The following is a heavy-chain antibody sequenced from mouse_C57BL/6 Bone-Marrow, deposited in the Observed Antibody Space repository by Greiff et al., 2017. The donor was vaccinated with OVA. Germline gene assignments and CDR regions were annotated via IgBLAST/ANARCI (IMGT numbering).Heavy chain of an antibody. CDR2: IDPSDSET. V-gene: IGHV1-52*01. CDR3: ATGQGGRGDAMDY. CDR1: GYTFTSYW. Sequence: VQLQQPGAELVRPGSSVKLSCKASGYTFTSYWMHWVKQRPIQGLEWIGNIDPSDSETHYNQKFKDKATLTVDKSSSTAYMQLSSLTSEDSAVDDCATGQGGRGDAMDYWGQGTSVTVSS. D-gene: IGHD3-3*01. J-gene: IGHJ4*01.